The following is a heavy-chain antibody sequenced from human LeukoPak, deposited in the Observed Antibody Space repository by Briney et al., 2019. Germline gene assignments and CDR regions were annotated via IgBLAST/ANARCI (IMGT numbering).Heavy chain of an antibody. D-gene: IGHD6-19*01. Sequence: PGGSLRLSCAASGFTFSDYYMSWIRQAPGKGLEWVSYISSSGSTIYYADSVKGQFTISRDNAKNSLYLQMNSLRAEDTAVYYCARDPLSSGQSNWFDPWGQGTLVTVSS. CDR1: GFTFSDYY. CDR2: ISSSGSTI. CDR3: ARDPLSSGQSNWFDP. V-gene: IGHV3-11*01. J-gene: IGHJ5*02.